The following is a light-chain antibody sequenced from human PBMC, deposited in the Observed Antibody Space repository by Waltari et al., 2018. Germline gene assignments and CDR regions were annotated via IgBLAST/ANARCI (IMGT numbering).Light chain of an antibody. CDR3: QSYDSSLRGV. CDR1: SSNIGAGYD. CDR2: GNT. J-gene: IGLJ3*02. V-gene: IGLV1-40*01. Sequence: QSVLTQPPSASGAPGQRVTISCTGSSSNIGAGYDVHWYQQLPGTAPKLLIYGNTKRTSGCPDLFSGSKSGTSASLAITGLQAEDEADYYCQSYDSSLRGVFGGGTKLTVL.